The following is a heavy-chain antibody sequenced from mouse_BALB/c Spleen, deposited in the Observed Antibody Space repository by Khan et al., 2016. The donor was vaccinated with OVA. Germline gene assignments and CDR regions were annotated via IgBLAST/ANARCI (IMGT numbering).Heavy chain of an antibody. Sequence: VQLQESGAELAKPGASVKMSCKASGYTFTSYWMHWVKQRPGQGLKWIGYINPSTGYTEYNQKFKDKATLTADKSSSTAYMQLSSLTSEDSAVYYRASYYGSGYAMDYWGQEASVTISS. CDR2: INPSTGYT. V-gene: IGHV1-7*01. J-gene: IGHJ4*01. CDR1: GYTFTSYW. D-gene: IGHD1-1*01. CDR3: ASYYGSGYAMDY.